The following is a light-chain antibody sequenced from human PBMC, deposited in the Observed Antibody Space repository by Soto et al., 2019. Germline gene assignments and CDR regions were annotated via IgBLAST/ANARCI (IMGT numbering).Light chain of an antibody. V-gene: IGKV1-39*01. J-gene: IGKJ1*01. CDR2: AAS. Sequence: DIQMTQSPSSLSASVGDRVSVTCRASQSISTFLNWYQQRPGEAPKLLIYAASSLQSGVPSRFSGSGSGADFTLTIGSLQPEDFATYYCPHSYTTPRTFGQGTKVEVK. CDR3: PHSYTTPRT. CDR1: QSISTF.